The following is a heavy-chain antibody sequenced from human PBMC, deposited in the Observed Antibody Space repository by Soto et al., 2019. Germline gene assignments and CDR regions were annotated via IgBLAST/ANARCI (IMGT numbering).Heavy chain of an antibody. V-gene: IGHV3-48*01. CDR1: GFTFSSYS. CDR3: ASGSLSRWLQLPY. Sequence: PGGSLRLSCAASGFTFSSYSMSWVRQAPGKGLEWVSYISSSSSTIYYADSVKGRFTISRDNAKNSLYLQMNSLRAEDTAVYYCASGSLSRWLQLPYWGQGTLVTVSS. D-gene: IGHD5-12*01. CDR2: ISSSSSTI. J-gene: IGHJ4*02.